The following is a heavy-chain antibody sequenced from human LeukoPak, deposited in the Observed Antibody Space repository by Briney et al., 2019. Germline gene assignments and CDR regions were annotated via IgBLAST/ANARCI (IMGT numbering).Heavy chain of an antibody. CDR3: ARGAGYYYDSRGYYYYYGMDV. CDR1: GFTFGSYA. V-gene: IGHV3-30-3*01. Sequence: PGGSLRLSCAAFGFTFGSYAMHWVRQSPGKGLEWVAVISYDGSNKYYADSVKGRFTISRDNSKNTLYLQMNSLRAEDTAVYYCARGAGYYYDSRGYYYYYGMDVWGQGTTVTVSS. J-gene: IGHJ6*02. D-gene: IGHD3-22*01. CDR2: ISYDGSNK.